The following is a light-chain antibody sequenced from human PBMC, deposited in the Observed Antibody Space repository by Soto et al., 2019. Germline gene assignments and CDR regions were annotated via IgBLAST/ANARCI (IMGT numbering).Light chain of an antibody. V-gene: IGKV3-20*01. CDR2: GAS. J-gene: IGKJ4*01. CDR3: QQYDSSPLT. CDR1: QSVSSSY. Sequence: ESVLTQSPGTLSLSPVERATLSGRVSQSVSSSYFAWYQQKPGQAPRLLIYGASSTATGIPDRFSGSGSGTDFTLTISRLEAGDFAVYYCQQYDSSPLTFGGGTKVDIK.